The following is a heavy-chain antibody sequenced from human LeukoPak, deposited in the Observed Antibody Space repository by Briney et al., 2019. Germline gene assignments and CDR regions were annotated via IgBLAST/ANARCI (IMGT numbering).Heavy chain of an antibody. Sequence: GGSLRLSCAASGFTLSSNWMHWVRQAPGKGLVWVSRINSDGSSTSYADSVKGRFTISRDNAKNTLYLQMNSLRAEDTAVYYCARDSSPVSGWTGIGYWGQGTLVTVSS. CDR2: INSDGSST. D-gene: IGHD6-19*01. CDR3: ARDSSPVSGWTGIGY. V-gene: IGHV3-74*01. CDR1: GFTLSSNW. J-gene: IGHJ4*02.